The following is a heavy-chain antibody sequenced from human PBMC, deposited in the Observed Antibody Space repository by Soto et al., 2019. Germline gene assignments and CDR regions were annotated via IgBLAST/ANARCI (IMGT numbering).Heavy chain of an antibody. CDR2: INPNDGTA. D-gene: IGHD6-19*01. V-gene: IGHV1-46*01. Sequence: GASVKVSCKTSGYTITTYYIHWVRQNTGQGLEWMGIINPNDGTATYTQKFQGRVTMTRDTSTSTVYIEMSSLRSEDTAVYYCARVQFATGWRYAGDYWGQGTLVTVSS. CDR3: ARVQFATGWRYAGDY. J-gene: IGHJ4*02. CDR1: GYTITTYY.